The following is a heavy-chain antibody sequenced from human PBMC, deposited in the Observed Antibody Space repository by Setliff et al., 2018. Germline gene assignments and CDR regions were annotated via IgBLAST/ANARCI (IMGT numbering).Heavy chain of an antibody. J-gene: IGHJ3*01. CDR1: GYTFTSYG. CDR3: VREYSGGGLM. Sequence: ASVKVSCKASGYTFTSYGFSWVRQAPGQGLEWVGWTSAYNGNTNYGQKYQGRVTMTTDTSTNTVYMELRSLRSDDTAVYFCVREYSGGGLMWGQGTMVTVSS. CDR2: TSAYNGNT. V-gene: IGHV1-18*01. D-gene: IGHD6-19*01.